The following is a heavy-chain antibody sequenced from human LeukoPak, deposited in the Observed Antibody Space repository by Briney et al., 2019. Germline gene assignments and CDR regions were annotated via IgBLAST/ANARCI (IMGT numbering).Heavy chain of an antibody. CDR3: ARVLSSGWYYFDY. V-gene: IGHV3-74*01. Sequence: GGSLRLSCAASGFTFNSYWMHWVRQAPGKGLVWVSRINSDGSSTSYADSVKGRFTISRDNAKNTLYLQMNSLRAEDTAVYYCARVLSSGWYYFDYWGQGTLVTVSS. CDR2: INSDGSST. J-gene: IGHJ4*02. D-gene: IGHD6-19*01. CDR1: GFTFNSYW.